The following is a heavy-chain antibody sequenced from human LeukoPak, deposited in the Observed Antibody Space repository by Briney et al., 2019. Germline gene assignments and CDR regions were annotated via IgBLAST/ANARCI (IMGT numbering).Heavy chain of an antibody. D-gene: IGHD5-24*01. Sequence: ASVKVSCKVSGYTLTELSMRWVRQAPGKGLEWMGGFDPEDGETIYAQKFQGRVTMTEDTSTDTAYMELSSLRSEDTAVYYCATSVIGWRWLQPPLDYWGQGTLVTVSS. CDR3: ATSVIGWRWLQPPLDY. V-gene: IGHV1-24*01. J-gene: IGHJ4*02. CDR2: FDPEDGET. CDR1: GYTLTELS.